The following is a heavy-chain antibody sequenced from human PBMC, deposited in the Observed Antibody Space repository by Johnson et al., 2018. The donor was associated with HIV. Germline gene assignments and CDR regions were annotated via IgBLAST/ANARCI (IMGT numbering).Heavy chain of an antibody. Sequence: QMQLVESGGGVVQPGRSLKLSCAASGFTFSSYAMHWVRQAPGKGLDWVAVISYDGSNKYYADSVKGRFTISRDNSKNKLYLQMNSLRAEDTAVYYCARDFMYAFDIWGQGTMVTVSS. CDR3: ARDFMYAFDI. J-gene: IGHJ3*02. D-gene: IGHD3-10*02. V-gene: IGHV3-30*04. CDR2: ISYDGSNK. CDR1: GFTFSSYA.